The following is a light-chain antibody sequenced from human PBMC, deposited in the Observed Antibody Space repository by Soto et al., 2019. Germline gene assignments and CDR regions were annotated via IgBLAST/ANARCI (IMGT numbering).Light chain of an antibody. CDR3: CSYAGGSTFV. Sequence: QSVLTQPASVSESPGQSITISCTGTTSDVGGYNLVSWYQQYPDKVPKLIIYEVDKRPSGISHRFSGSKSGNTASLTISGLRAEDEADYYCCSYAGGSTFVFGSGTKVTV. CDR1: TSDVGGYNL. V-gene: IGLV2-23*02. CDR2: EVD. J-gene: IGLJ1*01.